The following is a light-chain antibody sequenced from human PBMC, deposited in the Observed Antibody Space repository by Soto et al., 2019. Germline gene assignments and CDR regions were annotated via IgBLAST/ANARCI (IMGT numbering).Light chain of an antibody. V-gene: IGLV3-1*01. CDR2: GNR. Sequence: SYELSQPPSVSVSPGQTATISCSGEKLGDYYAAWYQQKPGQSPILVIFGNRNRPSGVPERFSGSKSGTSASLAITGLQAEDEADYYCQAYDYSLTASVFGGGTKLTVL. J-gene: IGLJ3*02. CDR1: KLGDYY. CDR3: QAYDYSLTASV.